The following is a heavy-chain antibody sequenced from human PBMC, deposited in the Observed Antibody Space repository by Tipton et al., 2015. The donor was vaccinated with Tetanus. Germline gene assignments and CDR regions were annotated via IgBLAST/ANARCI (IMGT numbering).Heavy chain of an antibody. CDR1: GFPFDAYA. D-gene: IGHD1-7*01. Sequence: SLRLSCAASGFPFDAYAMHWVRQAPGKGLEWVSSISWTSGSIGYADSVKGRFTISRDDAKYSLYLQMNSLRAEDTAVYYCAKGGTIMIWNYYFDSWGQGTLVTVSS. J-gene: IGHJ4*02. CDR2: ISWTSGSI. CDR3: AKGGTIMIWNYYFDS. V-gene: IGHV3-9*01.